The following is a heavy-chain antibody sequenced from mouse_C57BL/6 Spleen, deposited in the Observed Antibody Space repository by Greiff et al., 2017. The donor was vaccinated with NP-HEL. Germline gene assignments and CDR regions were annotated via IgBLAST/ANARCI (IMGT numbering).Heavy chain of an antibody. Sequence: QVQLQQPGAELVRPGTSVKLSCKASGYTFTSYWMHWVKQRPGQGLEWIGVIDPSDSYTNYNQKFKGKATLTVDTSSSTAYMQLSSQTSEDSAVYDCSRDGNCYGSSYGYFDVWGTGTTVTVSS. J-gene: IGHJ1*03. CDR1: GYTFTSYW. D-gene: IGHD1-1*01. CDR2: IDPSDSYT. V-gene: IGHV1-59*01. CDR3: SRDGNCYGSSYGYFDV.